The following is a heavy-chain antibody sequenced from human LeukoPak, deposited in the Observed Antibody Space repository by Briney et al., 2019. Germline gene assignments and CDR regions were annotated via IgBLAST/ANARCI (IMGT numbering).Heavy chain of an antibody. CDR2: ISGSGGST. V-gene: IGHV3-23*01. J-gene: IGHJ4*02. Sequence: GRSLRLSCAASGFTFDDYAMHWVRQAPGKGLEWVSAISGSGGSTYYADSVKGRFTISRDNSKNTLYLQMNSLRAEDTAVYYCASFNSYFDYWGQGTLVTVSS. D-gene: IGHD1-20*01. CDR1: GFTFDDYA. CDR3: ASFNSYFDY.